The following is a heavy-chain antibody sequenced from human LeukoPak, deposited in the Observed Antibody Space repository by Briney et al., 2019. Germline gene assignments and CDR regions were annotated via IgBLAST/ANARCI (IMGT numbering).Heavy chain of an antibody. Sequence: PGRSLRLSCAASGFTLSSYGMYWVRQAPGKGLEWVAVISYDGSNKYYADSVKGRFTISRDNAKNSLYLQMNSLRAEDTAVYYCASNEGDGYNYETDYWGQGTLVTVSS. CDR2: ISYDGSNK. D-gene: IGHD5-24*01. CDR1: GFTLSSYG. V-gene: IGHV3-30*03. CDR3: ASNEGDGYNYETDY. J-gene: IGHJ4*02.